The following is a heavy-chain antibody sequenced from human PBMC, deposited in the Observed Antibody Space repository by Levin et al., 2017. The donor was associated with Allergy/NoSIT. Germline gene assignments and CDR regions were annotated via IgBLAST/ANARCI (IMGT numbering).Heavy chain of an antibody. CDR2: IYHSGST. CDR1: GGSISSSNW. D-gene: IGHD5-18*01. Sequence: SETLSLTCAVSGGSISSSNWWSWVRQPPGKGLEWIGEIYHSGSTNYNPSLKSRVTISVDKSKNQFSLKLSSVTAADTAVYYCARIKLWLRGGIYYFDYWGQGTLVTVSS. J-gene: IGHJ4*02. V-gene: IGHV4-4*02. CDR3: ARIKLWLRGGIYYFDY.